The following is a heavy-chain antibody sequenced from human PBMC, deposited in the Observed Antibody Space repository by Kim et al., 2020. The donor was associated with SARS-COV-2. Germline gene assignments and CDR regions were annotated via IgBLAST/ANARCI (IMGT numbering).Heavy chain of an antibody. CDR2: ISTATIAGMTT. D-gene: IGHD3-16*01. J-gene: IGHJ6*02. CDR3: VRHRQSYVDPLSELGAKSSDGRDV. CDR1: GFTFSSFE. Sequence: GGSLRLSCEASGFTFSSFEMTWVRQAPGKGLECISYISTATIAGMTTKYADSVNGLFTISSDNAKKSLYLEMSSLRADDTAVYNCVRHRQSYVDPLSELGAKSSDGRDVWGQGTTVSVSS. V-gene: IGHV3-48*03.